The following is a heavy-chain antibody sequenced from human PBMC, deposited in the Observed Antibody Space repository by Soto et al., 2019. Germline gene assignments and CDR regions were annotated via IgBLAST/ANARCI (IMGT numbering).Heavy chain of an antibody. V-gene: IGHV1-18*01. Sequence: QIQLVQSGAEVKKPGASVKVSCKASGYTFTNFDINWVRQAPGQGLEWMGWIRTYTANTNYAQKLKGRVSMTTDTSTSTAYMELRRLRSDDTAVYYCARGHRYYAMDVWGQGTTVTVSS. CDR3: ARGHRYYAMDV. CDR1: GYTFTNFD. CDR2: IRTYTANT. J-gene: IGHJ6*02.